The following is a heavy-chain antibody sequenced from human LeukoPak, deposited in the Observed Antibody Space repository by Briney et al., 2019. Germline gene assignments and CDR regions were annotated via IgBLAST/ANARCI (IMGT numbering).Heavy chain of an antibody. J-gene: IGHJ4*02. CDR3: AREDYDFWSGPFDY. CDR2: IYYSGST. D-gene: IGHD3-3*01. CDR1: GGSISSGGYY. Sequence: SETLSLTCTVSGGSISSGGYYGRWGRQHPGKGREWVGYIYYSGSTYYNPPLKSRVTMSVDTSKNQFSLKLSAVTAADTAVYYCAREDYDFWSGPFDYWGQGTLVTVSS. V-gene: IGHV4-31*03.